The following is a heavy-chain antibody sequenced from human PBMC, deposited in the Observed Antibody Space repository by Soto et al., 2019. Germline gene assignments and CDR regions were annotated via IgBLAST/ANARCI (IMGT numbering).Heavy chain of an antibody. CDR2: ISPYNGKT. D-gene: IGHD2-2*01. CDR1: GYTFTSYG. Sequence: ASVKVSCKASGYTFTSYGISCARQAPGQVLEWMGWISPYNGKTNYAQKVQGRVTMTTDTSTSTAYMELKSLRSDDTAVYYCARRPSADWFDPWGQGTLVTVSS. J-gene: IGHJ5*02. V-gene: IGHV1-18*01. CDR3: ARRPSADWFDP.